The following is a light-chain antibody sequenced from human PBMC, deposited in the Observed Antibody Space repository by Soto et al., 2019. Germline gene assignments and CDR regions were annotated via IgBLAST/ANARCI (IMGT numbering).Light chain of an antibody. J-gene: IGKJ4*01. CDR2: DAS. V-gene: IGKV3-11*01. CDR3: QQRSDWPST. CDR1: QSVRSY. Sequence: EIVLTQSPATLSLSPGERATLSCRASQSVRSYLAWYQQKPGQAPRLLIYDASNRAPGIPARFSGSGSGTDFPLTISSLEPGDFAVYYCQQRSDWPSTFGGGTKVQIK.